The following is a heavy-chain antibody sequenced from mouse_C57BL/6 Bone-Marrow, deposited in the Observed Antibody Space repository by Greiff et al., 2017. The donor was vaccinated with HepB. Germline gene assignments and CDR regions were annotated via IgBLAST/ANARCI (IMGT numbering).Heavy chain of an antibody. Sequence: QVQLQQSGAELARPGASVKLSCKASGYTFTSYGISWVKQRTGQGLEWIGEIYPRSGNTYYNEKFKGKATLTADKSSSTAYMELRSLTSEDSAVYFCARIYYYGSIYAIDYWGQGTSVTVAS. CDR3: ARIYYYGSIYAIDY. CDR2: IYPRSGNT. CDR1: GYTFTSYG. V-gene: IGHV1-81*01. J-gene: IGHJ4*01. D-gene: IGHD1-1*01.